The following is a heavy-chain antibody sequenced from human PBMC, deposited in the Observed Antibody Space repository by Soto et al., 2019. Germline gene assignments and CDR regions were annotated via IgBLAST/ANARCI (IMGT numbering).Heavy chain of an antibody. CDR3: AGGGGRQQLTFDY. V-gene: IGHV1-2*04. CDR1: GYTFSDYQ. Sequence: HVQLVQSGAEVKKPGASVKVSCKASGYTFSDYQMHWVRQAPGQGLEWMGWINPKSGGTNYAQKFGGWVTMTRDTAINTASMELTPDDTAVYYCAGGGGRQQLTFDYWGQGTLVTVSS. CDR2: INPKSGGT. J-gene: IGHJ4*02. D-gene: IGHD6-13*01.